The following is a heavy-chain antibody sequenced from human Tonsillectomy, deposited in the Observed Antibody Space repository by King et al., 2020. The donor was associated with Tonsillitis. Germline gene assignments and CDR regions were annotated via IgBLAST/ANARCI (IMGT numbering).Heavy chain of an antibody. V-gene: IGHV3-23*04. J-gene: IGHJ4*02. CDR2: ISGSGGST. CDR1: GFTFSSYA. D-gene: IGHD1-26*01. CDR3: AKVSGPIVGATTKGYFDY. Sequence: VQLVESGGGLVQPGGSLRLSCAASGFTFSSYAMNWVRQAPGKGLEWVSGISGSGGSTNYAASVKGRFTISRDNSKHTLYLQMNTLRAEDTAVYYCAKVSGPIVGATTKGYFDYWGQGTLVTVSS.